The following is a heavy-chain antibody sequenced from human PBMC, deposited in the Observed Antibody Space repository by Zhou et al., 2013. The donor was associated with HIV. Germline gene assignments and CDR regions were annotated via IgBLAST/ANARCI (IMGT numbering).Heavy chain of an antibody. CDR1: GGTFSSYA. CDR2: IIPIFGTA. Sequence: QVQLVQSGAEVKKPGSSVKVSCKASGGTFSSYAISWVRQAPGQGLEWMGGIIPIFGTANYAQKFQGRVTITTDESTSTAYMELSSLRSEDTAVYYCARVRCSSTSCYKGGYFDYWGQGTLVTVSS. V-gene: IGHV1-69*05. D-gene: IGHD2-2*02. J-gene: IGHJ4*02. CDR3: ARVRCSSTSCYKGGYFDY.